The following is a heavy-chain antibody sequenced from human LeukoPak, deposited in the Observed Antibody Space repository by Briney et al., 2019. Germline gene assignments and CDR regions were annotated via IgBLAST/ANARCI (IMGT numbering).Heavy chain of an antibody. CDR3: ARDLRSSTSCYTY. Sequence: RGSLRLSCAASGFTFSSYSMNWVRQAPGKGLEWVSSISSSGSYIYYADSVKGRFTISRDNAKNSLYLQMDSLRVEDTAVYYCARDLRSSTSCYTYWGQGTLVTVSS. V-gene: IGHV3-21*01. D-gene: IGHD2-2*02. J-gene: IGHJ4*02. CDR2: ISSSGSYI. CDR1: GFTFSSYS.